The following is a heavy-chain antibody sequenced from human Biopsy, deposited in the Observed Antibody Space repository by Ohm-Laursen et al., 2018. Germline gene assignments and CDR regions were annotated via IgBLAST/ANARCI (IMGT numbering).Heavy chain of an antibody. CDR2: INPSGSTT. V-gene: IGHV1-46*01. J-gene: IGHJ4*02. Sequence: ASVKVSCKASGYSFTSYYMHWVRQAPGQGLEWMGMINPSGSTTSYPQIFQGRVTMTRDTSKSTVYMELSSLRSADTAVYFCARNTGWYGDLYYFDYWGQGTLATGSS. CDR3: ARNTGWYGDLYYFDY. CDR1: GYSFTSYY. D-gene: IGHD6-19*01.